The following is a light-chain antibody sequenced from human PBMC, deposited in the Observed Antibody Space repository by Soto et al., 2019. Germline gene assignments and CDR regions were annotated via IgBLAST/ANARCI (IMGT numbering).Light chain of an antibody. CDR3: QQYNGYPRT. V-gene: IGKV1-16*01. CDR2: AAS. J-gene: IGKJ1*01. Sequence: DIQMTQSPSSLSVSVGDRVTITCSASHDIGSSLGWFQQKPGKAPKYLIYAASTLQVAVPSRFSSSRSCTYFIPTISSLQPEDVATYYCQQYNGYPRTFGQGTKVEIK. CDR1: HDIGSS.